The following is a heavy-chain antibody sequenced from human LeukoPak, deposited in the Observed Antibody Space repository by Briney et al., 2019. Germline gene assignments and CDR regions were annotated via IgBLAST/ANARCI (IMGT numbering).Heavy chain of an antibody. CDR2: ISYDGTNK. CDR3: ARALDEGARFDY. Sequence: GGSLRLSCTASGFTFSTYATHWVRQAPGKGLEWVAVISYDGTNKYYADSMKGRFTISRDNSKNTLYLQMNSLRAEDTAVYYCARALDEGARFDYWGQGTLVTVSS. J-gene: IGHJ4*02. V-gene: IGHV3-30-3*01. CDR1: GFTFSTYA.